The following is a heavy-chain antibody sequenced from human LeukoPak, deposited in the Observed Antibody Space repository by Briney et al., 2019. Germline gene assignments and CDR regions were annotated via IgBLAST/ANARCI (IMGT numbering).Heavy chain of an antibody. J-gene: IGHJ5*02. CDR3: ARLGRGSSGGWFDP. V-gene: IGHV4-34*01. CDR2: INHSGSA. CDR1: SGSFSGYY. D-gene: IGHD6-13*01. Sequence: LETLSLTCAVYSGSFSGYYWSWIRQPPGKGLEWIGEINHSGSANYNPSLKSRVTISVDTSKNQFSLKLSSVTAADTAVYYCARLGRGSSGGWFDPWGQGTLVTVSS.